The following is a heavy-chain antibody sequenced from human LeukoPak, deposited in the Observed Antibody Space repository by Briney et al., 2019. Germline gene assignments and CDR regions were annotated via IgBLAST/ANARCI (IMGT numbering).Heavy chain of an antibody. CDR1: GFTFSAYG. J-gene: IGHJ4*02. CDR2: ISDTVRDT. D-gene: IGHD4-17*01. V-gene: IGHV3-23*01. Sequence: PGRTLSLYYAATGFTFSAYGMSGFRQAPGKGLHRVSHISDTVRDTWYANSVKGRFIISRDNSRDTVYLQMSSLRPEDTALYFCAKDNYGGIFASWGQGTLVTVSS. CDR3: AKDNYGGIFAS.